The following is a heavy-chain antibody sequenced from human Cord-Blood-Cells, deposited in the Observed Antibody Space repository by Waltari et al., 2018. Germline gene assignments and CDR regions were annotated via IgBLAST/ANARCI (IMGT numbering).Heavy chain of an antibody. CDR3: ARGGSYYYYGMDV. J-gene: IGHJ6*02. CDR2: IYPGDSYT. CDR1: GTGFTSTG. V-gene: IGHV5-51*01. D-gene: IGHD3-16*01. Sequence: ELRLVQSGAGVKNPGESLRISFRGSGTGFTSTGIGWVRPMPGKGLEWMGIIYPGDSYTRYSPSFQGQVTISADKSISTAYLQWSSLKASDTAMYYCARGGSYYYYGMDVWGQGTTVTVSS.